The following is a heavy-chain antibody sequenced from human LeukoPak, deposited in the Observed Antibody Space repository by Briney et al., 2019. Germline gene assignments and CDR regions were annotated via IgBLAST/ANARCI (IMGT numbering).Heavy chain of an antibody. D-gene: IGHD3-22*01. CDR1: GYTFTSYG. CDR3: ARGGGYYDSSGYYYEKD. J-gene: IGHJ4*02. Sequence: ASVKVSCKASGYTFTSYGISWVRQAPGQGLEWMGWISAYNGNTNSAQKLQGRVTMTTDTSTSTAYMELRSLRSDDTAVYYCARGGGYYDSSGYYYEKDWGQGTLVTVSS. V-gene: IGHV1-18*01. CDR2: ISAYNGNT.